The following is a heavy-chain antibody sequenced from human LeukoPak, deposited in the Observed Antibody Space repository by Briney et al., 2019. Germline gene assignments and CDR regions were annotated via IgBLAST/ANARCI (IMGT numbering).Heavy chain of an antibody. CDR1: GFTFSSDA. CDR2: ISGSGGST. J-gene: IGHJ4*02. Sequence: GSLRLSCAAPGFTFSSDAMSWVRQAPGKGLEWVSAISGSGGSTYYADSVKGRFTISRDNSKNPLYLQMNSLRAEDTAVYYCAKKIVVVPGRGFDYWGQGTLVTVSS. D-gene: IGHD2-2*01. CDR3: AKKIVVVPGRGFDY. V-gene: IGHV3-23*01.